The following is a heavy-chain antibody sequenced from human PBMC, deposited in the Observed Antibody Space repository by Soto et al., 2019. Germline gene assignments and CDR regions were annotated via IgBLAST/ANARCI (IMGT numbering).Heavy chain of an antibody. Sequence: ASVKVSCKASGYTFTSYGISWVRQAPGQGLEWMGWISAYNGNTNYAQKLQGRVTMTTDTSTSTAYMELRSLRSDDTAVYYCARELITGTGGVYNWLDPWGQGTLVTVSS. CDR3: ARELITGTGGVYNWLDP. D-gene: IGHD1-7*01. J-gene: IGHJ5*02. CDR2: ISAYNGNT. V-gene: IGHV1-18*01. CDR1: GYTFTSYG.